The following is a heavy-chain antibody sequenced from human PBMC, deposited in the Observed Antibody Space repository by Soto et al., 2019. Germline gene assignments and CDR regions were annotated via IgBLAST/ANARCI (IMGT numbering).Heavy chain of an antibody. D-gene: IGHD5-18*01. CDR2: IIPIFGTA. CDR3: ARARYSYGPYYYYGMDV. CDR1: GCTFSSYA. J-gene: IGHJ6*02. V-gene: IGHV1-69*06. Sequence: ASVKVSCKASGCTFSSYAISWVRQAPGQGLEWMGGIIPIFGTANYAQKFQGRVTITADKSTSTAYMELSSLRSEDTAVYYCARARYSYGPYYYYGMDVWGQGTTVTVSS.